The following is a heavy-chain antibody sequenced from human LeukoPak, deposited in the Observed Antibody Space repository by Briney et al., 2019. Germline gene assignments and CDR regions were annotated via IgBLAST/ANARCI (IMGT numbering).Heavy chain of an antibody. CDR3: ARIGYCSSTSCYRGGFDY. Sequence: ARGSLRLSCATSGFTFVDYGLSWVRQAPGKGLEWVSVIYSGGSTYYADSVKGRFTISRDNSKNTLYLQMNSLRAEDTAVYYCARIGYCSSTSCYRGGFDYWGQGTLVTVSS. J-gene: IGHJ4*02. CDR2: IYSGGST. CDR1: GFTFVDYG. D-gene: IGHD2-2*01. V-gene: IGHV3-53*01.